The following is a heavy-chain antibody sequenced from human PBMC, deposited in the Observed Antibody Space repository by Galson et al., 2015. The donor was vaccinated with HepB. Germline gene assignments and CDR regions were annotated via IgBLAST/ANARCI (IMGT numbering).Heavy chain of an antibody. CDR1: GFTFSSYS. V-gene: IGHV3-21*01. CDR3: ARFSYGSGSYPTNWFDP. CDR2: ISSSSSYI. J-gene: IGHJ5*02. Sequence: SLRLSCAASGFTFSSYSMNWVRQAPGKGLEWVSSISSSSSYIYYADSVKGRFTISRDNAKNSLYLQMNSLRAEDTAVYYCARFSYGSGSYPTNWFDPWGQGALVTVSS. D-gene: IGHD3-10*01.